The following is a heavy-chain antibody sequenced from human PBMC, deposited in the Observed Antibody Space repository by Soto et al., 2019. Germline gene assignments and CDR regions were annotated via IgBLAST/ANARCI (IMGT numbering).Heavy chain of an antibody. D-gene: IGHD3-10*01. CDR2: VNPSGGPT. J-gene: IGHJ4*02. CDR3: AREGSYYFDSRIDY. Sequence: QVRLVQSGAEVKKPGDSVSVSCNAPEYTFANHFIHWVRQAPGQGLEWMGIVNPSGGPTRYTQKFQGRVTMTRDTSTSTVYMVLSSLTSADTAVYYCAREGSYYFDSRIDYWGQGTLVTVSS. V-gene: IGHV1-46*01. CDR1: EYTFANHF.